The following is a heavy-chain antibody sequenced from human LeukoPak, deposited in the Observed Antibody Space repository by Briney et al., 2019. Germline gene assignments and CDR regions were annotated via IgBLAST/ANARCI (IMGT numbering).Heavy chain of an antibody. J-gene: IGHJ4*02. V-gene: IGHV3-21*01. D-gene: IGHD3-10*01. CDR3: ATVRGGNTRDFDY. CDR1: GFTFSSYN. Sequence: GVSLRLSCAASGFTFSSYNMNWVRQAPGKGLEWVSSISSSSGYIYYADSVKGRFTISRDNAKNSLYLQMNSLRAEDTAVYHCATVRGGNTRDFDYWGQGTLVTVSS. CDR2: ISSSSGYI.